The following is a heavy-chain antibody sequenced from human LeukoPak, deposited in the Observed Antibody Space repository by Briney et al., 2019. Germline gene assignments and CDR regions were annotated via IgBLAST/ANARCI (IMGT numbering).Heavy chain of an antibody. V-gene: IGHV4-39*07. D-gene: IGHD3-16*01. CDR2: IYYSGST. Sequence: SETLSLTCTVSGGSISSSSYYWGWIRQPPGKGLEWIGSIYYSGSTYYNPSLKSRVTISVDTSKNQCSLKLSSVTAADTAVYYCARDGSRGDDAFDIWGQGTMVTVSS. CDR1: GGSISSSSYY. J-gene: IGHJ3*02. CDR3: ARDGSRGDDAFDI.